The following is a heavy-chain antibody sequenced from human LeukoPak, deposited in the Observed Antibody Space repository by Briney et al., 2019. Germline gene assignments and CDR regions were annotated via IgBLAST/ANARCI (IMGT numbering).Heavy chain of an antibody. J-gene: IGHJ4*02. CDR1: GFTFSSYS. V-gene: IGHV3-21*01. Sequence: GGSLRLSCAASGFTFSSYSMNWVRQGPGKGLEWVSSISSSSSYIYYADSVKGRFTISRDNAKNSLYLQMNSLRAEDTAVYYCARGAVGATRMDFDYWGQGTLVTVSS. D-gene: IGHD1-26*01. CDR3: ARGAVGATRMDFDY. CDR2: ISSSSSYI.